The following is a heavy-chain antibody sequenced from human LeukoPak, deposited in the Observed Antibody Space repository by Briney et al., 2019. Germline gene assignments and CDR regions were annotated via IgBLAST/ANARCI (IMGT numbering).Heavy chain of an antibody. CDR3: ARVVVPAAMGHYYYYYYMDV. J-gene: IGHJ6*03. Sequence: ASVKVSCKASGYTFTSYYMHWVRQAPGQGLEWMGWIGAYNGNTNYAQKLQGRVTMTTDTSTSTAYMELRSLRSDDMGVYYCARVVVPAAMGHYYYYYYMDVWGKGTTVTVSS. CDR2: IGAYNGNT. D-gene: IGHD2-2*01. V-gene: IGHV1-18*03. CDR1: GYTFTSYY.